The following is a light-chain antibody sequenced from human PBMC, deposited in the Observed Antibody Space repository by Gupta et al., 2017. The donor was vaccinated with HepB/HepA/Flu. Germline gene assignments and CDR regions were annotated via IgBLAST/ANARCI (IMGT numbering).Light chain of an antibody. V-gene: IGKV4-1*01. CDR3: QQDETLPYT. J-gene: IGKJ2*01. Sequence: IVMTKSPDSLAVSLGEGATITCKSSQSASPNSFNYLSLAWYQQRPGEPPSLLMYWVSSRESGVPDRFTGSGSGTNFSLTINDLQAADVAVYYCQQDETLPYTFGQGTKLEI. CDR2: WVS. CDR1: QSASPNSFNYLS.